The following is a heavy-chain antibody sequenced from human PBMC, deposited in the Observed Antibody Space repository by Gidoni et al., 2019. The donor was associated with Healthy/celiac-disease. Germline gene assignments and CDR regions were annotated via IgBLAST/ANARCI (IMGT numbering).Heavy chain of an antibody. CDR2: IRGSGGST. CDR1: GFTFSSYA. CDR3: AKGAGYSSGWYYFDY. J-gene: IGHJ4*02. Sequence: EVQLLESGGGLVQPGGSLRLSCAASGFTFSSYAMSWVRQAPGKGLEGVSAIRGSGGSTYYADSGKGRFTISRDNSKNTLYLQMNSLRAEDTAVYYCAKGAGYSSGWYYFDYWGQGTLVTVSS. D-gene: IGHD6-19*01. V-gene: IGHV3-23*01.